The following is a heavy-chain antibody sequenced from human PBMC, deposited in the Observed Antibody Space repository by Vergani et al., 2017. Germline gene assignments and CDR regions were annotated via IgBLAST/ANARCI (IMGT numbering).Heavy chain of an antibody. J-gene: IGHJ6*02. V-gene: IGHV4-38-2*01. D-gene: IGHD3-10*01. CDR3: VRHRGSGGFFPSSYFYGMDV. CDR2: IHHSGDT. Sequence: QVQLQESGPGLVKPSETLTLTCDVSDSSIMTNPYWGWFRQSPGKGLEWIGCIHHSGDTHYNSSLKSLFSISIVSSSKFSLSLTSVTAADTAIYYCVRHRGSGGFFPSSYFYGMDVWGHGTTVTVSS. CDR1: DSSIMTNPY.